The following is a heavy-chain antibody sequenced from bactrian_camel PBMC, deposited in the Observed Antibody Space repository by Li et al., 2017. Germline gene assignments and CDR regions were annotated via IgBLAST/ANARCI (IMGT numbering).Heavy chain of an antibody. J-gene: IGHJ4*01. V-gene: IGHV3S40*01. D-gene: IGHD7*01. CDR3: ATTAVAY. CDR2: TNSGGTMT. Sequence: DVQLVESGGDSVQPGGSLRLSCAGSGFAFNESRMSWVRQVPGKELEWVSITNSGGTMTYYADSVKGRFAASRDNAKNTLYLQLNSLKSEDTAMYYCATTAVAYWGQGTQVTVS. CDR1: GFAFNESR.